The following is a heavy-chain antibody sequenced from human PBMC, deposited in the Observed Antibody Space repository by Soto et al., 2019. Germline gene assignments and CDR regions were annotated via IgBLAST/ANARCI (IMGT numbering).Heavy chain of an antibody. CDR2: ISSSSSTI. J-gene: IGHJ4*02. CDR1: GFTFSSYS. Sequence: GGSLRLSCAASGFTFSSYSMNWVRQAPGKGLEWVSYISSSSSTIYYADSVKGRFTISRDNAKNSLYLQMNSLRAEDTAVYYCARDPAAHLFDYWGQGTLVTVSS. V-gene: IGHV3-48*01. CDR3: ARDPAAHLFDY. D-gene: IGHD6-13*01.